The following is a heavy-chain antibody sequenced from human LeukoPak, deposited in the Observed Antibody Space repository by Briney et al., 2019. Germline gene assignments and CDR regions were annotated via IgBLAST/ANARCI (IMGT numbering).Heavy chain of an antibody. Sequence: GGSLRLSXAVSGFTFSTYWMSWVRQAPGKGLEWVANIKQDGSEKYYVDSVKGRFTISRDNAKNSLYLQMNSLRAEDTAAYYCASYSAYGSGSYSPLFDYWGQGTLVTVSS. J-gene: IGHJ4*02. V-gene: IGHV3-7*01. D-gene: IGHD3-10*01. CDR2: IKQDGSEK. CDR3: ASYSAYGSGSYSPLFDY. CDR1: GFTFSTYW.